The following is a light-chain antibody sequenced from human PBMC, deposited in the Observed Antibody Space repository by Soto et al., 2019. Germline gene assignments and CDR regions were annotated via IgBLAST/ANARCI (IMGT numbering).Light chain of an antibody. V-gene: IGKV1-8*01. Sequence: AMQMTRAASARCACRGDTVTITCRASQDIGSVLAWYQQKPGTAPKVLISGASDLHGGVPSRFSGSGSRTDFTPTITHLQSEDFATYSCQHYLNYPITFGQGTRLEIK. J-gene: IGKJ5*01. CDR2: GAS. CDR1: QDIGSV. CDR3: QHYLNYPIT.